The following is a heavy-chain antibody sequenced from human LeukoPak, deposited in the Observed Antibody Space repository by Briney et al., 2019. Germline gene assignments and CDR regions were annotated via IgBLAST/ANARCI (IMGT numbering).Heavy chain of an antibody. CDR3: ARLPVYQDWFDP. CDR2: IYPGDSDT. V-gene: IGHV5-51*01. D-gene: IGHD2-8*01. CDR1: GYSFTRYW. J-gene: IGHJ5*02. Sequence: GESLKISCKGSGYSFTRYWIGWVRQMPGKDLEWMGIIYPGDSDTRYSPSFQGQVTISADKSISTAYLQWSNLKASDTAMYYCARLPVYQDWFDPWGQGTLVTVSS.